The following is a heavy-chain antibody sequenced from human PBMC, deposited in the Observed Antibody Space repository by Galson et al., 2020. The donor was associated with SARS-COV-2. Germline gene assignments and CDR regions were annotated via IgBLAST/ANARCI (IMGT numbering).Heavy chain of an antibody. CDR1: GFTFSSST. CDR2: ISASGTYI. CDR3: ARDRGQWELLLDN. Sequence: ASETLSLTCAASGFTFSSSTMNWVRQAPGKGLEWVSSISASGTYIHYGDAVKGRFSISRDNAKNSLFLQMNSLRAEDTAVYYCARDRGQWELLLDNWGQGTLVTVSS. D-gene: IGHD1-26*01. J-gene: IGHJ4*02. V-gene: IGHV3-21*01.